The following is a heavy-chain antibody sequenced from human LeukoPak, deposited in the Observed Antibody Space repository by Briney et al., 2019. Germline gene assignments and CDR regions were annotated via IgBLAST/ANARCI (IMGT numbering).Heavy chain of an antibody. D-gene: IGHD3-16*01. V-gene: IGHV3-64D*06. CDR3: VKTMTTFGGVIRTDAFDI. CDR2: INNNGDST. Sequence: QPGGSLRLSCSASGFTFSRYAMHWVRQAPGKGLEYVSGINNNGDSTYYSDSVKARLTISRDNSKNTLFLQMASLRAEDTAVYYCVKTMTTFGGVIRTDAFDIWGQGTMVIVSS. CDR1: GFTFSRYA. J-gene: IGHJ3*02.